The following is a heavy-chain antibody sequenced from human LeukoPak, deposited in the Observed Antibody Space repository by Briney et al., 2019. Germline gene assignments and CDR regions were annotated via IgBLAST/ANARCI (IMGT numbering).Heavy chain of an antibody. J-gene: IGHJ3*01. D-gene: IGHD4-17*01. CDR1: GLTFSNAW. CDR3: AKGGPYGDRTTYDAFAV. CDR2: ISGSGGST. V-gene: IGHV3-23*01. Sequence: AGGSLRLSCAASGLTFSNAWMSWVRQAPGKGLEWVSAISGSGGSTYYPDSVKGRFTISRDISKNTLYLQMNSLRAEDTAVYYCAKGGPYGDRTTYDAFAVWGQGTMVTVSS.